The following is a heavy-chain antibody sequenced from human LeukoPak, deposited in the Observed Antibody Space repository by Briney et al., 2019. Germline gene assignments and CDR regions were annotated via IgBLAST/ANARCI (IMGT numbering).Heavy chain of an antibody. V-gene: IGHV4-59*11. CDR1: GGSISDHY. J-gene: IGHJ4*01. D-gene: IGHD1-26*01. Sequence: SETLSLTCTVSGGSISDHYWSWIRQPPGKGLEWIGYAYYTGSTNYNPSLKSRVTISVDTSKNQFSLRLSSVPAADTAVYYCAREPIVRTPSAALHHWGQGTLVAGSS. CDR2: AYYTGST. CDR3: AREPIVRTPSAALHH.